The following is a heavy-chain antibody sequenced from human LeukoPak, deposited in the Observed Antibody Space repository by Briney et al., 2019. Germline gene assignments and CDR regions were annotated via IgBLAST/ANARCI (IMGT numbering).Heavy chain of an antibody. Sequence: GGSLRLSRAASGFIFSDHWMHWVRQAPGKGLVWLSRINNDGSSTIYADSVKGRFTFSRDNAENTLFLEMSSLRVEDTAVYYCVRERNNFWSGHHSIFDSWGQGTLVTVSS. CDR3: VRERNNFWSGHHSIFDS. D-gene: IGHD3-3*01. V-gene: IGHV3-74*01. J-gene: IGHJ4*02. CDR2: INNDGSST. CDR1: GFIFSDHW.